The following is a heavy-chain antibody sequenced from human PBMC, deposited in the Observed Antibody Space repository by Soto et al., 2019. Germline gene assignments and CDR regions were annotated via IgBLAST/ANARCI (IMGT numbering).Heavy chain of an antibody. D-gene: IGHD1-1*01. CDR1: GDSISSADYY. Sequence: QVQLQESGPGLVRPSQTLSLTCTVSGDSISSADYYWSWIRQTPGKGLEWIGHIFYSGTTYYNPSLKSRLTISVDTSKTHFSLRLTSVPAADTAVYYCARDLWVEPELYYYGMAAWGQGTTVTVSS. V-gene: IGHV4-30-4*01. CDR3: ARDLWVEPELYYYGMAA. J-gene: IGHJ6*02. CDR2: IFYSGTT.